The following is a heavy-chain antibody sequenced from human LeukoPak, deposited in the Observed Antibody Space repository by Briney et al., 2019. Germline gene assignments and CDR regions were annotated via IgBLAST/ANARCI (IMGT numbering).Heavy chain of an antibody. CDR1: GGSINNYY. D-gene: IGHD3-10*01. CDR2: IYYRGST. Sequence: SETLSLTCTVSGGSINNYYWSWIRQPPGKGLEWIGYIYYRGSTNYNPSLKSRVTFSVDTSKNQFSLKLNSVTAADTAVYHCASPSGGRYRDDALDIWGQGTMVTVSS. J-gene: IGHJ3*02. V-gene: IGHV4-59*01. CDR3: ASPSGGRYRDDALDI.